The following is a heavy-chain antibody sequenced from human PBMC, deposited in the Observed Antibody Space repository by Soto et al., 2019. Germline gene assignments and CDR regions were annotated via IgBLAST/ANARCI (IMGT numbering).Heavy chain of an antibody. CDR2: IYPGDSDT. CDR3: ARAQKFGIVATPFDY. Sequence: HGASLKISCKGSGYSFTSYWIGWVRQMPGKGLEWMGIIYPGDSDTRYSPSFQGQVTISADKSISTAYLQWSSLKASDTAMYYCARAQKFGIVATPFDYWGQGTLVTVSS. J-gene: IGHJ4*02. D-gene: IGHD5-12*01. V-gene: IGHV5-51*01. CDR1: GYSFTSYW.